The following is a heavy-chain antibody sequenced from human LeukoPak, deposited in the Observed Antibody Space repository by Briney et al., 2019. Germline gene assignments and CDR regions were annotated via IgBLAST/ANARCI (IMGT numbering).Heavy chain of an antibody. CDR1: EFTLRSYS. Sequence: PGGSLRLSCAASEFTLRSYSMHWVRQPPGKGLEWVSYISTSSTYIYYADLVRGRFSISRDNAKNSLYLHMNSLKADDTAVYYCARDASGSSIGLIDFWGQGTLVTVSS. D-gene: IGHD1-26*01. CDR2: ISTSSTYI. V-gene: IGHV3-21*01. J-gene: IGHJ4*02. CDR3: ARDASGSSIGLIDF.